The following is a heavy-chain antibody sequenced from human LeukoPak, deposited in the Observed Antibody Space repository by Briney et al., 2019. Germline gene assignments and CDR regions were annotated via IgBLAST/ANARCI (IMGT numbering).Heavy chain of an antibody. D-gene: IGHD3-22*01. CDR2: IIPIFGTA. V-gene: IGHV1-69*01. CDR1: GGTFSSYA. CDR3: ARGHYDSSGYYSWDNWFDP. Sequence: SVKVSCKASGGTFSSYAISWVRQAPGQGLEWMGGIIPIFGTANYAQKFQGRVTITADESTSTAYMDLSSLRSEDTAVYYCARGHYDSSGYYSWDNWFDPWGQGTLVTVSS. J-gene: IGHJ5*02.